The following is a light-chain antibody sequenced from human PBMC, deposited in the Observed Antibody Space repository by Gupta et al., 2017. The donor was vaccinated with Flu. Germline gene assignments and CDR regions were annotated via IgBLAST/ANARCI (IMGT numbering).Light chain of an antibody. CDR2: GAS. CDR3: QQTDTNPLT. V-gene: IGKV1-39*01. Sequence: DIQLTQSPSSLSASEGDRVTITCRAGQRISSYLNWYQQKPGKAPKLLIYGASNLQSGVPSRFSGSGSGTDFTLTISSLQPEDFATYYCQQTDTNPLTFGGGTRVDIK. J-gene: IGKJ4*01. CDR1: QRISSY.